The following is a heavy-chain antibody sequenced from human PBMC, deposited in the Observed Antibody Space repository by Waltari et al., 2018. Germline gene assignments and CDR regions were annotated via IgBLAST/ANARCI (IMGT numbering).Heavy chain of an antibody. V-gene: IGHV4-39*01. CDR1: GGSISSSSYY. Sequence: QLQLQESGPGLVKPSETLSLTCTVSGGSISSSSYYWGWIRQPPGKGLEWIGGIYYSGSTYYNPSLKSRVTISVDTSKNQFSLKLSSVTAADTAVYYCAKTASVAGTFPFGYWGQGTLVTVSS. J-gene: IGHJ4*02. CDR2: IYYSGST. D-gene: IGHD6-19*01. CDR3: AKTASVAGTFPFGY.